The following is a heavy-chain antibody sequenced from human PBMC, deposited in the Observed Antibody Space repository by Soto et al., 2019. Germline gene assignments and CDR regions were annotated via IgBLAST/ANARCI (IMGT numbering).Heavy chain of an antibody. CDR3: ARDLQSATMNRGVPLAYHSFDH. V-gene: IGHV1-18*01. CDR2: ISADNGNT. J-gene: IGHJ5*02. CDR1: GYSISTDR. Sequence: GSVTLYCTGFGYSISTDRTSWVRQATAQGVDWLRWISADNGNTDYAQKLQDRVTMTTDTSTSTAYMELRSLRSDDTAVYYCARDLQSATMNRGVPLAYHSFDHWCHGTLVNVAS. D-gene: IGHD3-10*01.